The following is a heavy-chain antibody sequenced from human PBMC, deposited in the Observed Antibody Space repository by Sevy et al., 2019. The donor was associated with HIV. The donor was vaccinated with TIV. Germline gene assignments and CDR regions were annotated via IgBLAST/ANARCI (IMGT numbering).Heavy chain of an antibody. Sequence: GGSLRLSCAASGFTFSNAWMSWVRQAPGKGLEWVGRIKSKTDGGTTDDAAPVKGRFTISRDDSKNTLYLQMNSLKTEDTAVYYCTTDLGDYVWGSYRYHYFDYWGQGTLVTVSS. D-gene: IGHD3-16*02. CDR1: GFTFSNAW. CDR2: IKSKTDGGTT. J-gene: IGHJ4*02. V-gene: IGHV3-15*01. CDR3: TTDLGDYVWGSYRYHYFDY.